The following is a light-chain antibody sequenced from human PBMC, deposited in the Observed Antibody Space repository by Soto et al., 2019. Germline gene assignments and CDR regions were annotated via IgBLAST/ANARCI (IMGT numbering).Light chain of an antibody. CDR2: SNT. CDR3: AAWDDSLNGHV. CDR1: SSNIGSRT. V-gene: IGLV1-44*01. J-gene: IGLJ2*01. Sequence: QSALTQTPSASGTPGQRITISCSGSSSNIGSRTVNWYQQFPGTAPKVLIYSNTQRPSGVPDRFSASKSGTTASLAISGLQSEDEADYYCAAWDDSLNGHVFGGGTK.